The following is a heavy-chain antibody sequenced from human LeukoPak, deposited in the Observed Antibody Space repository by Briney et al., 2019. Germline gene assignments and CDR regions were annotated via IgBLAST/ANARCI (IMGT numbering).Heavy chain of an antibody. CDR3: ARGVGAMQAEAAFDI. Sequence: ASVKVSCKASGDTFTDYYIHWVRQAPGQGLEWMGWISAYSGNTHFAQKFQGRVTMTTDTSTSTAYMELRSLRSDDTAVYYCARGVGAMQAEAAFDIWGQGTRVTVSA. D-gene: IGHD1-26*01. V-gene: IGHV1-18*04. J-gene: IGHJ3*02. CDR2: ISAYSGNT. CDR1: GDTFTDYY.